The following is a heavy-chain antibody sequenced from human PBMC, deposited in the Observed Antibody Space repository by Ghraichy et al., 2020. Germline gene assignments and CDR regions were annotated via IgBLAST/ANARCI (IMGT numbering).Heavy chain of an antibody. V-gene: IGHV3-7*03. J-gene: IGHJ6*02. Sequence: GSLRLSCAASGFTFSSYWMSWVRQAPGKGLEWVANIKQDGSEKYYVDSVKGRFTISRDNAKNSLYLQMNSLRAEDTAVYYCARGAFTIFGVVITHYYYGMDVWGQGTTVTVSS. CDR1: GFTFSSYW. D-gene: IGHD3-3*01. CDR3: ARGAFTIFGVVITHYYYGMDV. CDR2: IKQDGSEK.